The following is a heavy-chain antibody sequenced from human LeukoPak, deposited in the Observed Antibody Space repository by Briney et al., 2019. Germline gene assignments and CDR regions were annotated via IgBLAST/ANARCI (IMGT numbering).Heavy chain of an antibody. CDR1: GFTFSSYE. CDR2: ISSSGSTM. CDR3: ARDATTELGTVYMDV. V-gene: IGHV3-48*03. Sequence: PGGSLRLSCAASGFTFSSYEMNWVRQAPGKGLEWVSYISSSGSTMYFADSVKGRFTISRDNAKNSLYLQMNSLRVEDTAVYYCARDATTELGTVYMDVWGKGTTVTISS. J-gene: IGHJ6*03. D-gene: IGHD4-17*01.